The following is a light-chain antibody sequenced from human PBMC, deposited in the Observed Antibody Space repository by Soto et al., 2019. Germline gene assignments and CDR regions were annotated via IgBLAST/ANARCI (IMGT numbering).Light chain of an antibody. V-gene: IGLV2-11*01. CDR1: SSDVGVYKY. CDR2: DVI. CDR3: CPYAGDYTFV. J-gene: IGLJ1*01. Sequence: QSALIQPRSVSGSPGQSVTISCTGTSSDVGVYKYVSWYRQHPGKAPKLMIYDVITRPSGVPDRFSCSKSDNTASLTISGRQAEDEADYYCCPYAGDYTFVFGAGTKVTVL.